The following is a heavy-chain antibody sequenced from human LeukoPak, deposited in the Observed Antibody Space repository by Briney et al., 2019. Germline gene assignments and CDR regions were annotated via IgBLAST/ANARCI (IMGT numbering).Heavy chain of an antibody. CDR1: GGSISSYY. D-gene: IGHD4-11*01. J-gene: IGHJ6*03. CDR3: ARDSTVTTFNYMDV. CDR2: MYYSGST. V-gene: IGHV4-59*12. Sequence: PSETLSLTCSVSGGSISSYYWSWIRQPPGKGLEWIGYMYYSGSTNYNPSLKSRVTISVDKSKNQFSLKLSSVTAADTAVYYCARDSTVTTFNYMDVWGKGTTVTVSS.